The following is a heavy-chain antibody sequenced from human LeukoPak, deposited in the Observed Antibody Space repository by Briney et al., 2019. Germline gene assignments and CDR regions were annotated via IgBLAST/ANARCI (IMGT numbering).Heavy chain of an antibody. Sequence: GGSLRLSCAVSGFAFSSLAMHWVRQAPGKGLEWVAFISYDGNNQYYADSVKGRFTISRDNSKNTLYLQMNSLRAEDTAIYYCARVGSRYCSGANCYDGFWGQGTLVSVSS. D-gene: IGHD2-15*01. CDR3: ARVGSRYCSGANCYDGF. J-gene: IGHJ4*02. CDR2: ISYDGNNQ. V-gene: IGHV3-30-3*01. CDR1: GFAFSSLA.